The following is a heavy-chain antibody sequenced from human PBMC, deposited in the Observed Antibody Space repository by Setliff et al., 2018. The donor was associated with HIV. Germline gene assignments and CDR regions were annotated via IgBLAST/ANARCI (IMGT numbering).Heavy chain of an antibody. V-gene: IGHV4-59*08. J-gene: IGHJ3*02. D-gene: IGHD3-22*01. CDR3: ARSLVPSGYYYGRHAFDI. Sequence: SETLSLTCSVSGASIRGHYWSWIRQSPGKGLEWIGNIYYSGNTNYNPSFKSRVTISVDTSKNQFSLRVNSVTAADTAVYYCARSLVPSGYYYGRHAFDIWGQGTAGTVS. CDR1: GASIRGHY. CDR2: IYYSGNT.